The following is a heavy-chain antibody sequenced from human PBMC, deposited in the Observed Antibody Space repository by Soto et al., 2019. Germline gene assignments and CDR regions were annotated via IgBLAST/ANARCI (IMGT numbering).Heavy chain of an antibody. D-gene: IGHD3-3*01. Sequence: GGSLRLSCAASGFTFSSYAMSWVRQAPGKGLEWVSAISGSGGSTYYADSVKGRFTISRDNAKNSLDLQMNSLRADDTAIYYCARALDFWSGYLSDGGQGTRFTV. J-gene: IGHJ4*02. V-gene: IGHV3-23*01. CDR2: ISGSGGST. CDR3: ARALDFWSGYLSD. CDR1: GFTFSSYA.